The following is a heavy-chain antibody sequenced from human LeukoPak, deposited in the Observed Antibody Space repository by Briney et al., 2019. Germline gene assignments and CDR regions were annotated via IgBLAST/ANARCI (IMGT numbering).Heavy chain of an antibody. CDR1: GYTFTGYY. V-gene: IGHV1-2*02. J-gene: IGHJ4*02. Sequence: ASVKVSCKASGYTFTGYYLHWVRQAPGQGLEWMGWMNPNSGDTNYAQKFQGRATMTRDTSISTAYMDLSRLKSDDTAVYYCARVGISAADFWGQGTLVTVSS. CDR2: MNPNSGDT. CDR3: ARVGISAADF. D-gene: IGHD6-13*01.